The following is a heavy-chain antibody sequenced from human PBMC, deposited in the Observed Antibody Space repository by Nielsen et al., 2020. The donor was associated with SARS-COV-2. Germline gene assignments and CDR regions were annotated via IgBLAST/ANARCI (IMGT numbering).Heavy chain of an antibody. Sequence: ASVKVSCKASGYTFTGYHMHWVRQVPGQGLEWMGRINPNTGGTNSAQIFQGRVTITRDTSINTAYMELRSLRSDDTGVYYCARGKLELRYYGMDVWGQGTTVTVSS. CDR2: INPNTGGT. V-gene: IGHV1-2*05. CDR1: GYTFTGYH. CDR3: ARGKLELRYYGMDV. J-gene: IGHJ6*02. D-gene: IGHD1-7*01.